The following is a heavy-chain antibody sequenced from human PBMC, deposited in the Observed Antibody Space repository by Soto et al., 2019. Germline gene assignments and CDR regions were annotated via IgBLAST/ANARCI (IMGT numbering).Heavy chain of an antibody. Sequence: ASVKVSCKASGYIFTSYYIHWVRQAPGQGLEWMGWISAYNGNTNYAQKLQGRVTMTTDTSTSTAYMELRSLRSDDTAVYYCARRLRFLEWFWFDPWGQGTLVTVSS. CDR3: ARRLRFLEWFWFDP. D-gene: IGHD3-3*01. V-gene: IGHV1-18*04. CDR1: GYIFTSYY. CDR2: ISAYNGNT. J-gene: IGHJ5*02.